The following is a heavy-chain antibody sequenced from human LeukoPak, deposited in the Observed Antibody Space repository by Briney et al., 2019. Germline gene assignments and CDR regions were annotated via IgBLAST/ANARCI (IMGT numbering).Heavy chain of an antibody. J-gene: IGHJ4*02. D-gene: IGHD4/OR15-4a*01. V-gene: IGHV4-31*03. CDR3: ARRTIQAGTPFDY. CDR2: IYYSGST. Sequence: NPSQTLSLTCTVSGGSISSGGYYWRWIRQHPGKRLEWIGYIYYSGSTYYNPALKSRVTISVDTSKNQFSLKLSSVTAADTAVYYCARRTIQAGTPFDYWGQGTLVTVSS. CDR1: GGSISSGGYY.